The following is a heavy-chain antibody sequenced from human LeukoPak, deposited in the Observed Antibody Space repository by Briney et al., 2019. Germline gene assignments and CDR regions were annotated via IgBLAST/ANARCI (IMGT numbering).Heavy chain of an antibody. CDR3: ARDLTGTTEYDMDV. CDR2: INPNSGGT. D-gene: IGHD1-7*01. CDR1: GYTFTSYG. V-gene: IGHV1-2*06. J-gene: IGHJ6*02. Sequence: GASVKVSCKASGYTFTSYGISWVRQAPGQGLEWMGRINPNSGGTNYAQRFQGRVTMTRDTSISTAYMELSRLRSDDTAVYYCARDLTGTTEYDMDVWGQGTTVTVSS.